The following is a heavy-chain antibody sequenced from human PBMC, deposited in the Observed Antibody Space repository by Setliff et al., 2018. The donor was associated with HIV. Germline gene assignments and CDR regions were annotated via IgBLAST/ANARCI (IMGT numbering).Heavy chain of an antibody. J-gene: IGHJ4*02. D-gene: IGHD6-19*01. CDR1: GFTFNNYW. Sequence: GGSLRLSCESSGFTFNNYWMSWVRQAPGKRPEWVANIKGDGSEKYYVDSVKGRFTISRDNAKSSLYLQMSSQRVEDTAVYYCVREWVAGESYWGQGTLVTVSS. CDR2: IKGDGSEK. CDR3: VREWVAGESY. V-gene: IGHV3-7*01.